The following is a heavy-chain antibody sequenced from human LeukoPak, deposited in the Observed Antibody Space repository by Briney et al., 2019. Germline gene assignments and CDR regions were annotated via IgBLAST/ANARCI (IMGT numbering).Heavy chain of an antibody. CDR3: ASPPPPYYDILTGPTLDI. J-gene: IGHJ3*02. V-gene: IGHV1-2*02. Sequence: MXWXXXXXGXGLEGMGWXNANRRGTNYPQNFQGSVTITRDISISTAYMELSRLRSDDTAVYYCASPPPPYYDILTGPTLDIWGQGTMVTVSS. CDR2: XNANRRGT. D-gene: IGHD3-9*01.